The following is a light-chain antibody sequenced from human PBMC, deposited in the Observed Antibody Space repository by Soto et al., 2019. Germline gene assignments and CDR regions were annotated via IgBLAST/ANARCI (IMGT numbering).Light chain of an antibody. CDR2: SNN. V-gene: IGLV1-44*01. CDR3: AAWDDSLNGVL. J-gene: IGLJ2*01. Sequence: QSVLLQPPSASGTPGQRGTLSCSGSSSNIGSNTVNWYQQLPGTAPKLFIYSNNQRPSGVPDRFSGSKSDTSASLAISGLQSEDESDYYCAAWDDSLNGVLIGGGTKLTVL. CDR1: SSNIGSNT.